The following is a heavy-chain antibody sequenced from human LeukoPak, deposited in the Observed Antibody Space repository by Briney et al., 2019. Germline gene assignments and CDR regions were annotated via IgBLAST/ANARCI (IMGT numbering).Heavy chain of an antibody. CDR1: GYTFTGYY. CDR2: INPNSGGT. CDR3: ARGRIGYDLDY. V-gene: IGHV1-2*02. D-gene: IGHD3-22*01. Sequence: ASVKVSCKASGYTFTGYYMHWLRQAPGQGLEWMGWINPNSGGTNYAEKFQGRVTMTSDTSISTAYMELTRLRSDDTAVYYCARGRIGYDLDYWGQGTLVPVSS. J-gene: IGHJ4*02.